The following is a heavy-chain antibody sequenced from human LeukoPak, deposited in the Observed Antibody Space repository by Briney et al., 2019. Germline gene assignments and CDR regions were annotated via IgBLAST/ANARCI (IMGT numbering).Heavy chain of an antibody. D-gene: IGHD1-1*01. Sequence: SETLSLTCAVYGGSFSGYYWSWICQPPGKGLEWIGEINHSGSTNYNPSLKSRVTISVDTSKNQFSLKLSSVTAADTAVYYCASATDIYYYGMDVWGQGTTVTVSS. CDR2: INHSGST. V-gene: IGHV4-34*01. CDR1: GGSFSGYY. CDR3: ASATDIYYYGMDV. J-gene: IGHJ6*02.